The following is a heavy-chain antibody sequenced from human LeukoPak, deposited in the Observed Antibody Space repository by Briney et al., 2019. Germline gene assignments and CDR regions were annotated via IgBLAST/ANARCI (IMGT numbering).Heavy chain of an antibody. CDR1: GNYW. Sequence: GGSLRLSCAASGNYWMHWVRQAPGKGLVWVSHINSDGSWTSYADSVKGRFTISKDNAKNTVYLQMNSLRAEDTAIYYCARSIPYGTTWYGRSDYWGQGTLVTVSS. CDR2: INSDGSWT. J-gene: IGHJ4*02. V-gene: IGHV3-74*01. D-gene: IGHD6-13*01. CDR3: ARSIPYGTTWYGRSDY.